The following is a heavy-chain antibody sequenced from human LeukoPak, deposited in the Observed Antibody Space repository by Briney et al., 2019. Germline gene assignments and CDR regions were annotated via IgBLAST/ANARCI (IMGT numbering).Heavy chain of an antibody. CDR1: GYNFTSYW. J-gene: IGHJ4*02. V-gene: IGHV5-51*01. CDR3: ARPQPYCSSTSCYARY. Sequence: GESLKISCKGSGYNFTSYWIGWVRQMPGKGLEWMGIIYPGDSDTRYSPSFQGQVTISADESISTAYLQWSSLKASDTAMYYCARPQPYCSSTSCYARYWGQGTLVTVSS. D-gene: IGHD2-2*01. CDR2: IYPGDSDT.